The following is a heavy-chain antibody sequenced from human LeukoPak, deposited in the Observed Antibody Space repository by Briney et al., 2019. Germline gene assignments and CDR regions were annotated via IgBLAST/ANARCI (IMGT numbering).Heavy chain of an antibody. V-gene: IGHV3-30*03. CDR2: LSYDGSNA. D-gene: IGHD3-10*01. J-gene: IGHJ4*02. Sequence: PGGSLRLSCAASGFVFSSYGMHWVRQAPGKGLEWVAFLSYDGSNAYYADSVKGRFTISRDNSKNTLYLQMYSLKPEDTAVYYCARKIYCSASETYGSCDYWGQGTLVTVSS. CDR3: ARKIYCSASETYGSCDY. CDR1: GFVFSSYG.